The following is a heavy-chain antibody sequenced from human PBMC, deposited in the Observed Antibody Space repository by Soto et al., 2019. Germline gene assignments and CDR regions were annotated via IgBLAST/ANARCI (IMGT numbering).Heavy chain of an antibody. CDR2: INPNGGYT. Sequence: QVQLVQSGAEVKKPGASVKVSCKTSGYDFFKYNMHWVRLAPGQGLEWMGVINPNGGYTRHAQKFQGRVIMTRDTSSKIVYRELSGLTSADTAMYYCTRADSDVVILPDVRPLFDLWGQGALVTVSS. CDR1: GYDFFKYN. J-gene: IGHJ4*02. V-gene: IGHV1-46*01. D-gene: IGHD2-21*02. CDR3: TRADSDVVILPDVRPLFDL.